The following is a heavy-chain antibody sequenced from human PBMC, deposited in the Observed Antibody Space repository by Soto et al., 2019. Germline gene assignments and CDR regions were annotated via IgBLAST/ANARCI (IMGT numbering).Heavy chain of an antibody. CDR3: AKDRYSGTYPTDFDY. Sequence: GGSLRLSCAGSGFTFSSYVIHWVRQAPGKGLEWVALISYDGGNEKYTESVKDRFTISRDDSHNVAYLQMSSLRTEDTAMYYCAKDRYSGTYPTDFDYWGQGSLVTVSS. J-gene: IGHJ4*02. D-gene: IGHD1-26*01. V-gene: IGHV3-30*18. CDR1: GFTFSSYV. CDR2: ISYDGGNE.